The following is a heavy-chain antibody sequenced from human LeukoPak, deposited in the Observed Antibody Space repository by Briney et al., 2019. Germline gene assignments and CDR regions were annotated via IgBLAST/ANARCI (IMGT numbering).Heavy chain of an antibody. J-gene: IGHJ5*02. CDR3: ARDRFPYGSGSFIWLDP. CDR1: GGSISSGGYY. CDR2: IYHSGST. Sequence: ASQTLSLTCTVSGGSISSGGYYWSWIRQPPGKGLEWIGYIYHSGSTYYNPSLKSRVTISVDRSKNQFSLKLSSMTAADTAVYYCARDRFPYGSGSFIWLDPWGQGTLVTVSS. D-gene: IGHD3-10*01. V-gene: IGHV4-30-2*01.